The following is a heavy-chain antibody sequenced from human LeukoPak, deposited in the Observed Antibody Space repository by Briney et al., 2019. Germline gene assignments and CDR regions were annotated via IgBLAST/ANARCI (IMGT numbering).Heavy chain of an antibody. Sequence: SETLSLTCTVSGYSISSGYCWGWIRQPPGKGLEWIGSLYHSGSTYYNPSLKSRVTISIDTSKNQFSLKLSSVTAADTAVYYCARSGTGLLRYYFDYWGQGTLITVSS. V-gene: IGHV4-38-2*02. CDR2: LYHSGST. J-gene: IGHJ4*02. D-gene: IGHD3-22*01. CDR1: GYSISSGYC. CDR3: ARSGTGLLRYYFDY.